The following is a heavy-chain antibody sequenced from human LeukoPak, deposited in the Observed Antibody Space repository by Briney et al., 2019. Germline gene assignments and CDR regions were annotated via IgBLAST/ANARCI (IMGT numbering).Heavy chain of an antibody. D-gene: IGHD2-15*01. CDR3: ARDVVGSLDY. V-gene: IGHV3-7*01. CDR1: GFSFSNYW. CDR2: MKQDGSAR. J-gene: IGHJ4*02. Sequence: GGSLRLSCAGSGFSFSNYWMAWVRQAPGKGAEWVANMKQDGSARHYADSVKGRFTISRDNAQNSVYLQMNSLRAEDTAVYYCARDVVGSLDYWGLGILVTISS.